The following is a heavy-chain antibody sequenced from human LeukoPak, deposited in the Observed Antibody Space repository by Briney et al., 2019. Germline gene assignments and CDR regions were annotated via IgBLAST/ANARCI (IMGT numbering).Heavy chain of an antibody. Sequence: PSETLSLTCTVSGGSISSYYWSWIRQPPGKGLEWTGYIYYSGSTNYNPSLKSRVTISVDTSKNQFSLKLSSVTAADTAVYYCARMPGSNDAFDIWGQGTMVTVSS. V-gene: IGHV4-59*01. CDR2: IYYSGST. D-gene: IGHD2-2*01. CDR1: GGSISSYY. J-gene: IGHJ3*02. CDR3: ARMPGSNDAFDI.